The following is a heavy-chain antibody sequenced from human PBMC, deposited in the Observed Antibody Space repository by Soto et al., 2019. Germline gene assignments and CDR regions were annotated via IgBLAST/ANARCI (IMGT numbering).Heavy chain of an antibody. CDR2: IYYNGNT. J-gene: IGHJ6*02. D-gene: IGHD3-10*01. CDR3: ARCFYGWGNYPYYYYGMDV. CDR1: GFSISSSHW. Sequence: KSSETLSLTCAVSGFSISSSHWWGWIRQPPGKGLEWIGYIYYNGNTDYNPSLKSRVTMSVDTSKNHFSLKLSSVTAVDTAVYYCARCFYGWGNYPYYYYGMDVWGQGTTVTVSS. V-gene: IGHV4-28*01.